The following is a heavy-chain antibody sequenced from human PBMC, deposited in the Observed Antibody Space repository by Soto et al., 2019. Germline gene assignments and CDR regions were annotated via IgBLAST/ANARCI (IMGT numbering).Heavy chain of an antibody. D-gene: IGHD6-25*01. CDR3: ARDRIGKASGGFQH. CDR1: GLTFSSYG. J-gene: IGHJ1*01. V-gene: IGHV3-33*01. Sequence: HPGGSLRLSCAASGLTFSSYGMHWVRQAPGKGLEWVAVIWYDGSNKYYADSVKGRFTISRDNSKNTLYLQMNSLRAEDTAVYYCARDRIGKASGGFQHWGQGTLVTVSS. CDR2: IWYDGSNK.